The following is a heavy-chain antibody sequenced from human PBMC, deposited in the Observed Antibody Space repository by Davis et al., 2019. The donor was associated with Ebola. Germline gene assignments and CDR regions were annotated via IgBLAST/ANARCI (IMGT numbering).Heavy chain of an antibody. Sequence: MPSETLSLTCTVSGGSFSSYYWSWIRQPPGKGLEWIGYISYSGTTNYNPSLRSRVTISVDTSKDQFSLKLSSVTAADTAVYYCARGVGAITGWFDPWGQGTLVTVSS. V-gene: IGHV4-59*01. CDR1: GGSFSSYY. CDR2: ISYSGTT. CDR3: ARGVGAITGWFDP. D-gene: IGHD1-14*01. J-gene: IGHJ5*02.